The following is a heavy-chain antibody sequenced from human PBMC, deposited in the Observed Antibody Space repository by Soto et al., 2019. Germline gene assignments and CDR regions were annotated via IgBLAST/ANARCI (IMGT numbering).Heavy chain of an antibody. D-gene: IGHD3-22*01. CDR3: AKDVRMIVGKEYFQH. V-gene: IGHV3-23*01. CDR1: GFTCRSYA. Sequence: GSLRLSCAAYGFTCRSYAMSGVRQAPGKGLEWVSAISGSGGSTYYADSVKGRFTISRDNSKNTLYLQMNSLRAEDTAVYYCAKDVRMIVGKEYFQHWGQGTLVTVSS. CDR2: ISGSGGST. J-gene: IGHJ1*01.